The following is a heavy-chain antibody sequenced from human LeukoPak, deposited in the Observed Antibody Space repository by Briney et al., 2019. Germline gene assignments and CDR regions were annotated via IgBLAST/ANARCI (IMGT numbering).Heavy chain of an antibody. Sequence: PGGSLRLSCAASGFTFSNAWMSWVRQAPGKGLEWVGRIKSKTDGGTTDYAAPVKGRFTISRDDSKSIAYLQMNSLKTEDTGVYYCTRDSRSGYSSRGGDYWGQGTLVTVSS. J-gene: IGHJ4*02. V-gene: IGHV3-15*01. D-gene: IGHD6-13*01. CDR2: IKSKTDGGTT. CDR1: GFTFSNAW. CDR3: TRDSRSGYSSRGGDY.